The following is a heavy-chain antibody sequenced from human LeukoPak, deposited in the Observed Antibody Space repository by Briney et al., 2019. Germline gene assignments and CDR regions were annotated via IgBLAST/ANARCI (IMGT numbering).Heavy chain of an antibody. Sequence: SETLSLTCAVYGESFSAYYWSWIRQPPGKGLEWIGEINHSGSTNYNPSLKSRVTISVDTSKNQFSLKLSSVTAADTAVYYCATQQTGCSSGYPSYYYYMDVWGKGTTVTVSS. CDR3: ATQQTGCSSGYPSYYYYMDV. CDR2: INHSGST. V-gene: IGHV4-34*01. CDR1: GESFSAYY. J-gene: IGHJ6*03. D-gene: IGHD6-25*01.